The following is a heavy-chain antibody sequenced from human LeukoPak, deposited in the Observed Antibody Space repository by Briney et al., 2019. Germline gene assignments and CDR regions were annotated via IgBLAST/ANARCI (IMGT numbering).Heavy chain of an antibody. J-gene: IGHJ1*01. D-gene: IGHD3-22*01. CDR2: IYTSGST. V-gene: IGHV4-4*07. CDR1: GGSISSYY. CDR3: ARMGYYYDSSGYWEYFQH. Sequence: SETLSHTCTVSGGSISSYYWSWIRQPAGKGLEWIGRIYTSGSTNYNPSLKSRVTMSVDTSKNQFSLKLSSVTAADTAVYYCARMGYYYDSSGYWEYFQHWGQGTLVTVSS.